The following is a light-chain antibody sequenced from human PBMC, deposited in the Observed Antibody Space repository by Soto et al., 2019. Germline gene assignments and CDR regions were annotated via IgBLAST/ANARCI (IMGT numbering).Light chain of an antibody. CDR3: QHYGNSPT. CDR1: QSLPTKA. CDR2: GAS. J-gene: IGKJ1*01. Sequence: EIVLTQSPGTLSLSPGERVTLSCRASQSLPTKALAWYQQKPGQTPRLLIYGASTRDTAIPDRFNGSGSGTDFTLTISRVEPEDFAVYWCQHYGNSPTFGQGTRVQIK. V-gene: IGKV3-20*01.